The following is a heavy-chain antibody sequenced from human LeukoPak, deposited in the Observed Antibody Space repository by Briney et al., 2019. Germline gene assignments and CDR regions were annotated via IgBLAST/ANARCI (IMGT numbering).Heavy chain of an antibody. CDR3: AKWRGSSGWYRRSAFDI. J-gene: IGHJ3*02. CDR2: ISGSGYNT. V-gene: IGHV3-23*01. CDR1: GFTFSSYA. Sequence: GGSLRLSCAASGFTFSSYAMSWVRQAPGKGLEWVSAISGSGYNTYYADSVKGRFTISRDNSKNTVYLQMNSLRAEDTAVYYCAKWRGSSGWYRRSAFDIWGQGTMVTVSS. D-gene: IGHD6-19*01.